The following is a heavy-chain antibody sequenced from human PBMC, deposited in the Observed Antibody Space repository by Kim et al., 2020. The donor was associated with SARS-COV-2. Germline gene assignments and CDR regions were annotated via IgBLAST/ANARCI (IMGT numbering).Heavy chain of an antibody. CDR2: ISAYNGNT. CDR1: GYTFTSYG. J-gene: IGHJ5*02. V-gene: IGHV1-18*01. CDR3: ARESGGLRKKKVLRYFDWLSPNGFDP. Sequence: ASVKVSCKASGYTFTSYGISWVRQAPGQGLEWMGWISAYNGNTNYAQKLQGRVTMTTDTSTSTAYMELRSLRSDDTAVYYCARESGGLRKKKVLRYFDWLSPNGFDPWGQGTLVTVSS. D-gene: IGHD3-9*01.